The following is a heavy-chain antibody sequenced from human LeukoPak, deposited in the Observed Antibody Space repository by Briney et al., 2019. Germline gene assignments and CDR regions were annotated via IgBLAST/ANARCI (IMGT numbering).Heavy chain of an antibody. Sequence: ASVKVSCKVSGYTLTELSMHWVRQAPGKGLEWMGGFDPEDGETIYAQKFQGRVTMTEDTSTDTAYMELNSLRAEDTAVYYCARVRYCSSTSCYAVWYFDLWGRGTLVTVSS. D-gene: IGHD2-2*01. CDR2: FDPEDGET. V-gene: IGHV1-24*01. CDR3: ARVRYCSSTSCYAVWYFDL. CDR1: GYTLTELS. J-gene: IGHJ2*01.